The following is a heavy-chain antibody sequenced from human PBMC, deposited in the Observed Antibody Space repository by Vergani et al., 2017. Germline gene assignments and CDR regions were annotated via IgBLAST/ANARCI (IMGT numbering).Heavy chain of an antibody. D-gene: IGHD6-13*01. V-gene: IGHV3-23*01. CDR1: GFTFTAHG. J-gene: IGHJ4*02. Sequence: EVQLLESGGGSAQPGESLRLSCVASGFTFTAHGLNWVRQAPGKGLEWVSGISGQNFRTHYADSVKGRFTISRDDSKNTVYLQMGSLRAEDMAVYYCARGDEVDEQLGLDYWGQGTLVTVSS. CDR3: ARGDEVDEQLGLDY. CDR2: ISGQNFRT.